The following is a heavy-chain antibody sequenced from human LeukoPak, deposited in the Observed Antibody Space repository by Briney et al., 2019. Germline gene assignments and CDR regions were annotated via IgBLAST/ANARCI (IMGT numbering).Heavy chain of an antibody. V-gene: IGHV1-18*01. CDR1: GYSFTSYG. CDR3: VRDSDHAPDY. D-gene: IGHD3-10*01. J-gene: IGHJ4*02. Sequence: GAPVKVSCKASGYSFTSYGITWVRQAPGQGLEWMGWISTYDGDANYAQQLQGRVTMTTDTSTSTAHMDLRSLRSDDTAVYYCVRDSDHAPDYWGQGTLVTVSS. CDR2: ISTYDGDA.